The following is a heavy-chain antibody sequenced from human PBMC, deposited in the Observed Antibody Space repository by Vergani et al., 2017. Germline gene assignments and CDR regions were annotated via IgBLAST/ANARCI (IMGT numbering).Heavy chain of an antibody. CDR1: GFTFSSYA. CDR2: IYSGGST. V-gene: IGHV3-23*03. D-gene: IGHD2-8*01. CDR3: ARDTVRAFDI. Sequence: EVQLLESGGGLVQPGGSLRLSCAASGFTFSSYAMSWVRQAPGKGLEWVSVIYSGGSTYYADSVKGRFTISRDNAKNSLYLQMNSLRAEDTAVYYCARDTVRAFDIWGQGTMVTVSS. J-gene: IGHJ3*02.